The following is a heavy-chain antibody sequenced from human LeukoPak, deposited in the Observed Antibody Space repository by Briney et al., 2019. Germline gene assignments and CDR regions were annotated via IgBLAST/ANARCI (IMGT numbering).Heavy chain of an antibody. CDR3: ARGGGWTLDY. CDR1: GGSISSYY. V-gene: IGHV4-59*08. J-gene: IGHJ4*02. D-gene: IGHD2-15*01. Sequence: SETPSLTCTVSGGSISSYYWSWIRQPPGKGLEWIGYIYYSGSTNYNPSLKSRVTISVDTSKNQFSLKLSSVTAADTAVYYCARGGGWTLDYWGQGTLVTVSS. CDR2: IYYSGST.